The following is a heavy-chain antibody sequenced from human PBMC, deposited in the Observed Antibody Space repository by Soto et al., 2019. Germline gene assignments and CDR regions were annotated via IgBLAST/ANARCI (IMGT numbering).Heavy chain of an antibody. CDR1: GFTFSSYA. V-gene: IGHV3-23*01. Sequence: GESLKLSCAGPGFTFSSYAMSWVRQAPGKGLEWVSAISGSGCSTYYADSVKGRFTISRDNSKNTLYLQMNSLRAEDTAVYYCAKDLGFLEWLSPPSDGMDVWGQGTTVTVSS. CDR2: ISGSGCST. J-gene: IGHJ6*02. CDR3: AKDLGFLEWLSPPSDGMDV. D-gene: IGHD3-3*02.